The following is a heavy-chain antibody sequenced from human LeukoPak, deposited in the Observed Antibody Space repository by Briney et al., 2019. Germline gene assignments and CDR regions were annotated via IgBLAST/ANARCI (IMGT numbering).Heavy chain of an antibody. CDR2: LTPGANAT. CDR1: VFTFSRYW. Sequence: GGALRLSRADSVFTFSRYWMYWVHQDPAEGLVWVSRLTPGANATTYADSVKGRFTISRDNAENTLYLQMNSLRAEDTAVYYCTRDTFGTNDYWGQGTLVTVSS. J-gene: IGHJ4*02. D-gene: IGHD3-10*01. V-gene: IGHV3-74*01. CDR3: TRDTFGTNDY.